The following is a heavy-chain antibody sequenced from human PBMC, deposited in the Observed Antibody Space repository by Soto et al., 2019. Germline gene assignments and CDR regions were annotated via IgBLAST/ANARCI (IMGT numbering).Heavy chain of an antibody. D-gene: IGHD3-16*02. CDR3: ATDYQAY. CDR1: GFTFSNYW. Sequence: PGGSLRLSCAASGFTFSNYWMSWVRQAPGKGLEWVANIKQDGSVKSYVDSVKGRFTISRDNAKNSLYLRMNSLRDEDTAVYYCATDYQAYWGQGTLVTVSS. V-gene: IGHV3-7*01. J-gene: IGHJ4*02. CDR2: IKQDGSVK.